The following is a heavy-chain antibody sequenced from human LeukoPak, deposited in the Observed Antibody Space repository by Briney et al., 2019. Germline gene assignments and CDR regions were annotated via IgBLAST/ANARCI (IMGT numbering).Heavy chain of an antibody. J-gene: IGHJ4*02. V-gene: IGHV4-34*01. Sequence: SETLSLTCAVSGVPFSNYYWSWVRQSPRQGLEWIGEINHSGYTNYNPSLKSRVTMSIDTSKNQFSLKLTSVTAAGAGVYYCTRAVAGHPDWGQGTLVTVSS. CDR3: TRAVAGHPD. D-gene: IGHD6-19*01. CDR2: INHSGYT. CDR1: GVPFSNYY.